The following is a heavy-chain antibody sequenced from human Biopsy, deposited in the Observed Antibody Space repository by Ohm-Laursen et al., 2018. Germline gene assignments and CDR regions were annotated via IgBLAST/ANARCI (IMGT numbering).Heavy chain of an antibody. Sequence: GPLRLSCAASGLIFSDYYMSWIRQAPGTGLEWIAYISARDGVVYYADSVKGRFTISRDNTNNSLYLQMTSLRPEDTAVFYCARGKYKDFSTGLPRPYHYTLDFGGPGTRVTVSS. CDR2: ISARDGVV. CDR1: GLIFSDYY. J-gene: IGHJ6*02. D-gene: IGHD3-22*01. CDR3: ARGKYKDFSTGLPRPYHYTLDF. V-gene: IGHV3-11*01.